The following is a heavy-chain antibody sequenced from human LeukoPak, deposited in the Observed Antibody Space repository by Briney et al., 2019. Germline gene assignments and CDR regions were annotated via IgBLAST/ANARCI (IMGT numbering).Heavy chain of an antibody. D-gene: IGHD6-13*01. Sequence: GGSLRLSCAASEFTFCDYYMSWLPPAPGKGLEWVSYISSSGSTIYYADSVKGRFTISRDNAKNSLYLQMNSLRAEDTSVYYCAGQQLVPDAFDIWGQGTMVTVSS. J-gene: IGHJ3*02. CDR3: AGQQLVPDAFDI. CDR2: ISSSGSTI. V-gene: IGHV3-11*04. CDR1: EFTFCDYY.